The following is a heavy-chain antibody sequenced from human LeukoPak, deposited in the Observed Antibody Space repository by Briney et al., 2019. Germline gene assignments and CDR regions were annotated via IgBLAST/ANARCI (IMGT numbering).Heavy chain of an antibody. D-gene: IGHD3-22*01. V-gene: IGHV3-11*01. J-gene: IGHJ4*02. Sequence: LSLTCTVSGGSISRSQYYWAWIRQAPGKGLEWVSYISSSGSTIYYADSVKGRFTISRDNAKNSLYLQMNSLRAEDTAVYYCARDLYYDSSGSDYWGQGTLVTVSS. CDR1: GGSISRSQYY. CDR3: ARDLYYDSSGSDY. CDR2: ISSSGSTI.